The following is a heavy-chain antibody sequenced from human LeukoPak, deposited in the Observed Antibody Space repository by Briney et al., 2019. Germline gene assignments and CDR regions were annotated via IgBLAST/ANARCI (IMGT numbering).Heavy chain of an antibody. CDR1: GISFRSYG. J-gene: IGHJ4*02. CDR3: TRGAATYRPHFDY. Sequence: PGGSLRLSCAASGISFRSYGMHWVRQAPGKGLEWVGFIRSKAYGGTTEYAATVKGRFTISRDDSKSIAYLQMNSLKTEDTAVYYCTRGAATYRPHFDYWGQGTLVTVSS. V-gene: IGHV3-49*04. CDR2: IRSKAYGGTT. D-gene: IGHD2-15*01.